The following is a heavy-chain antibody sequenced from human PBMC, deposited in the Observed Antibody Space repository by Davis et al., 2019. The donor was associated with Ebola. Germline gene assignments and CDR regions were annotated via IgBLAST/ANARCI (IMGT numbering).Heavy chain of an antibody. CDR3: AREGRRRAITMIPGY. Sequence: PSETLSLTCAVYGGSFSGYYWSWIRQAPGKGLEWVSYISSSGSTIYYADSVKGRFTISRDNAKNSLYLQMNSLRAEDTAVYYCAREGRRRAITMIPGYWGQGTLVTVSS. D-gene: IGHD3-22*01. J-gene: IGHJ4*02. V-gene: IGHV3-11*01. CDR2: ISSSGSTI. CDR1: GGSFSGYY.